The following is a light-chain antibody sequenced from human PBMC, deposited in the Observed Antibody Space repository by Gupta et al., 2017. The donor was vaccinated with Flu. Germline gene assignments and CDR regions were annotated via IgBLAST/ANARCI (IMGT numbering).Light chain of an antibody. V-gene: IGLV1-51*01. CDR1: SANIGNNY. CDR2: DNN. CDR3: GTWDSSLSAWV. J-gene: IGLJ3*02. Sequence: KVTISCSGSSANIGNNYVSWYQQLTGTAPKLLIYDNNKRPSGIPDRFSGSKSGTSATLGITGLQTGDEADYYCGTWDSSLSAWVFGGGTKLTVL.